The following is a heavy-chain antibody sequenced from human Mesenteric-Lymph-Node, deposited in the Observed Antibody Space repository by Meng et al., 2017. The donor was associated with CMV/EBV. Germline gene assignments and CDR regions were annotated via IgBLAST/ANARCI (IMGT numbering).Heavy chain of an antibody. D-gene: IGHD1-1*01. CDR2: IERDGSGK. J-gene: IGHJ3*02. V-gene: IGHV3-7*01. Sequence: GGSLRLSCAVSGFTFSSYWMTWFRQAPEKGLEWVANIERDGSGKYYVDSVKGRFTISRDNAKNSVSLQMNSLRAEDTAVYYCARVRTLSYDAFDIWGQGTMVTVSS. CDR1: GFTFSSYW. CDR3: ARVRTLSYDAFDI.